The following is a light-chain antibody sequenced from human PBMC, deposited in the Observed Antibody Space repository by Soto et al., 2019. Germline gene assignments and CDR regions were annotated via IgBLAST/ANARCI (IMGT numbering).Light chain of an antibody. CDR1: QGIRND. CDR2: AAS. J-gene: IGKJ3*01. CDR3: LQHKSYPFT. V-gene: IGKV1-17*01. Sequence: DIQMTQSPSSLSASVGDRVTITCRASQGIRNDLVWYQQKPGEAPKRLIYAASVLQTGVPSRFSGSGSGTEFTLPISSLQPEDCASYYCLQHKSYPFTFGPGTKVDIK.